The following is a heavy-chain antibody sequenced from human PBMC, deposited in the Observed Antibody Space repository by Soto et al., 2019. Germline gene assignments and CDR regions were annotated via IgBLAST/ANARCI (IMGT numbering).Heavy chain of an antibody. V-gene: IGHV4-39*01. CDR3: ARLEGLATISYYFDF. J-gene: IGHJ4*02. Sequence: SETLSLTCPVSGDSINSDKYYWGWIRQPPGKGLEWIGSIYFRGNTYYNPSLQTRVTISLDKSKSQFSLKLNSVTAADSAVYFCARLEGLATISYYFDFWGQGALVTVSS. CDR1: GDSINSDKYY. D-gene: IGHD3-9*01. CDR2: IYFRGNT.